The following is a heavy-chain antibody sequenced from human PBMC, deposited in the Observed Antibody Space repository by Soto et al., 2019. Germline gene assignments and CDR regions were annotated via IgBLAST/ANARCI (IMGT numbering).Heavy chain of an antibody. Sequence: GGSLRLSCAASGFTFSSYGLHWVRQAPGKGLEWVAFIADDGRNRYHADSVRVRFAISRDNSQNTLYLQMSSLRAEDTAVYFCARDHGITKSNPMDVWGQGTMVTVSS. CDR1: GFTFSSYG. J-gene: IGHJ6*02. V-gene: IGHV3-30*09. D-gene: IGHD1-20*01. CDR2: IADDGRNR. CDR3: ARDHGITKSNPMDV.